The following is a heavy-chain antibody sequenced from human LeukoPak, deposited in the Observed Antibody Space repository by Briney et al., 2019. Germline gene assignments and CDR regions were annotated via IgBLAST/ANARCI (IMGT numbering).Heavy chain of an antibody. CDR2: IIPIFGTA. CDR1: GGTFGSYA. CDR3: APLAVAGTVIRGKNWFDP. J-gene: IGHJ5*02. D-gene: IGHD6-19*01. Sequence: SVKVSCKASGGTFGSYAISWERQAPGQGLEWMGGIIPIFGTANYAQKFQGRVTITADESTSTAYMELSSLRSEDTAVYYCAPLAVAGTVIRGKNWFDPWGQGTLVTVSS. V-gene: IGHV1-69*01.